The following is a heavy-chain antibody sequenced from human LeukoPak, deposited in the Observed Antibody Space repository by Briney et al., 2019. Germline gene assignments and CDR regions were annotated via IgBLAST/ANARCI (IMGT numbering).Heavy chain of an antibody. CDR2: INDRGGST. CDR3: AKGLWIGIDI. V-gene: IGHV3-23*01. D-gene: IGHD3-16*01. CDR1: GFTFSSYA. J-gene: IGHJ3*02. Sequence: GGSLRLSCAASGFTFSSYAMSWVRQAPGKGLEWVSGINDRGGSTYYADSAKGRFTISRDNSKNTLYLQMNSLRAEDTAVYYCAKGLWIGIDIWGQGTMVTVSA.